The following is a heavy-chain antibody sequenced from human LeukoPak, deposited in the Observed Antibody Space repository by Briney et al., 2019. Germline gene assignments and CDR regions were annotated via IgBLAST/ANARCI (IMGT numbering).Heavy chain of an antibody. CDR2: ISWNSGSI. V-gene: IGHV3-9*01. CDR1: GFTFDDYA. Sequence: GGSLRLSCAASGFTFDDYAMHWARQAPGKGLEWVSGISWNSGSIGYADSVKGRFTISRDNAKNSLYLQMNSLRAEDTALYYCAKDPYDILTGPDYWGQGTLVTVSS. CDR3: AKDPYDILTGPDY. J-gene: IGHJ4*02. D-gene: IGHD3-9*01.